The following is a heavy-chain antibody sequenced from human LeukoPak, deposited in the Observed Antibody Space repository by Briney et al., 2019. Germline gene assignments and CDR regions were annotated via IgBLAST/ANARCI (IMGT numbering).Heavy chain of an antibody. CDR3: VGPYSSGPPFDY. J-gene: IGHJ4*02. CDR1: GFTLPTYW. CDR2: IKEDGSAK. V-gene: IGHV3-7*01. Sequence: GGSLRLSCAASGFTLPTYWMTWVRQAPGKGLGWVANIKEDGSAKYYVDSVKGRFTISRDNAKNTLYLQMNSLRAEDTAVYYCVGPYSSGPPFDYWGQGTLVTVSS. D-gene: IGHD6-19*01.